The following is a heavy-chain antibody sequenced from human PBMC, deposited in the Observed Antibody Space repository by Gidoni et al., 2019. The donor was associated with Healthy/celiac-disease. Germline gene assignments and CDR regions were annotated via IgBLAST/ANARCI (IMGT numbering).Heavy chain of an antibody. CDR3: AKGGIAVAGKPWTFDY. J-gene: IGHJ4*02. CDR1: GFPFVDYA. CDR2: ISWNSGSI. Sequence: EVQLVESGGGLLQPGRSLRLSCPASGFPFVDYAMHWVRQAPGKGLEWVSGISWNSGSIGYADSVKGRFTISRDNAKNSLYLQMNSLRAEDTALYYCAKGGIAVAGKPWTFDYWGQGTLVTVSS. V-gene: IGHV3-9*01. D-gene: IGHD6-19*01.